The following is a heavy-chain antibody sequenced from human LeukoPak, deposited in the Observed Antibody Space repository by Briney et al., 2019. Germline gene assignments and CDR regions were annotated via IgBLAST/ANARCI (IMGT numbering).Heavy chain of an antibody. J-gene: IGHJ4*02. CDR2: ISYDGSNK. V-gene: IGHV3-30*03. D-gene: IGHD2-2*02. CDR1: GFTFSSYG. CDR3: AREGLGYCSSTSCYMIY. Sequence: PGGSLRLSCAASGFTFSSYGMHWVRQAPGKGLEWVAVISYDGSNKYYADSVKGRFTISRDNSKNTLYLQMNSLRAEDTAVYYCAREGLGYCSSTSCYMIYWGQGTLVTVSS.